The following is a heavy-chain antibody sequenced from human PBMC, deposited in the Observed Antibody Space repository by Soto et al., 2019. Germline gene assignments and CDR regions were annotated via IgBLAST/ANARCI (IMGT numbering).Heavy chain of an antibody. Sequence: EVQLVESGGGLVQPGGSLRLSCAASGFTFSNYWMTWVRQAPGKGLEWVASINQNGGAMHYVDSVKGRFTVSRDNAKNSLYLQVNSLRAEDTAVFYCARVCNDGRFDYWGQGTLVTVSS. J-gene: IGHJ4*02. CDR3: ARVCNDGRFDY. CDR2: INQNGGAM. V-gene: IGHV3-7*01. CDR1: GFTFSNYW.